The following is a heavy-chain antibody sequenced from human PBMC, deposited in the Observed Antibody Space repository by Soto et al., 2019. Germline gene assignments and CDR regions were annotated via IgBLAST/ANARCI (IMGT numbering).Heavy chain of an antibody. V-gene: IGHV3-23*01. CDR1: GFAFSDYA. CDR3: AKGNDGYSYLHAVDY. D-gene: IGHD2-21*02. CDR2: ISGSGGST. J-gene: IGHJ4*02. Sequence: PGGSLRLCCAASGFAFSDYAMSGVRQSPGKGLEWVSTISGSGGSTYYADSVKGRFTISRDNSKNSLYLEMTSLRAEDTAVYYRAKGNDGYSYLHAVDYWGQGTLVTVSS.